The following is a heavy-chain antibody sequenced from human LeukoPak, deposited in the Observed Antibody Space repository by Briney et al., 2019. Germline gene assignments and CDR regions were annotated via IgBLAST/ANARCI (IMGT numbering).Heavy chain of an antibody. D-gene: IGHD1-14*01. Sequence: GESLKISCKGSGYSFTSYWIGWVRQMPGKGLEWMGIIYPGDSDTRYSPSFQGQVTISADKSISTAYLQWSSLKASDTAMYYCARSQRPEYYYYYGMDVWGQGTTVTVSS. CDR3: ARSQRPEYYYYYGMDV. CDR2: IYPGDSDT. J-gene: IGHJ6*02. V-gene: IGHV5-51*01. CDR1: GYSFTSYW.